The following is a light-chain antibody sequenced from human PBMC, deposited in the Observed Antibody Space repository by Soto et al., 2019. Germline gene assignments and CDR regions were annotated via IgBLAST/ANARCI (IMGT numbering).Light chain of an antibody. Sequence: QPVLAQPRSVSGSPGQSVTFSCTGTRSDVGTYNYVSWYQQHPGKAPKVMIFDVSKRPSGVPDRFSGSKSGNTASLTISGLQADDEADYYCCAYGGNTLLFGGGTKLTVL. CDR1: RSDVGTYNY. CDR3: CAYGGNTLL. CDR2: DVS. V-gene: IGLV2-11*01. J-gene: IGLJ2*01.